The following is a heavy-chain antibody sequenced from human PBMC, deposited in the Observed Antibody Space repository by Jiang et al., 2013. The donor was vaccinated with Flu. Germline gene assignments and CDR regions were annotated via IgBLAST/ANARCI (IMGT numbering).Heavy chain of an antibody. CDR1: YY. J-gene: IGHJ1*01. D-gene: IGHD3-22*01. CDR2: INPSGGST. CDR3: ARRGAMIVGEYFQH. Sequence: YYMHWVRQAPGQGLEWMGIINPSGGSTSYAQKFQGRVTMTRDTSTSTVYMELSSLRSEDTAVYYCARRGAMIVGEYFQHWGQGTLVTVSS. V-gene: IGHV1-46*01.